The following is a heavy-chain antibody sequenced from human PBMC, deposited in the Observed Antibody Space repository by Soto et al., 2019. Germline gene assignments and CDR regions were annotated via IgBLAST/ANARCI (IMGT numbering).Heavy chain of an antibody. J-gene: IGHJ4*02. Sequence: ASVKVSCKASGYTFTSYGISWVRQAPGQGLEWMGWISAYNGNTNYAQKLQGRVTMTTDTSTSKAYMGLRSLRSDDTAVYYCARDKLTSVYSSSSYDYWGQGTLVTVSS. CDR2: ISAYNGNT. V-gene: IGHV1-18*01. D-gene: IGHD6-6*01. CDR3: ARDKLTSVYSSSSYDY. CDR1: GYTFTSYG.